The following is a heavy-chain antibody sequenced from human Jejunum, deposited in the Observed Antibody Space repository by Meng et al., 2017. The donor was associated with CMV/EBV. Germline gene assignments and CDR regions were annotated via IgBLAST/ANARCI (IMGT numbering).Heavy chain of an antibody. CDR3: ARDGPYCSDGSCYSVYFFDH. Sequence: AMHWVRQAPGKGLEWVAVISSDGKNRYYADFVKGRFTISRDNLKNTVSLQMDSLSPEDTATYYCARDGPYCSDGSCYSVYFFDHWGQGTRVTVSS. CDR1: A. V-gene: IGHV3-30*04. CDR2: ISSDGKNR. J-gene: IGHJ4*02. D-gene: IGHD5-24*01.